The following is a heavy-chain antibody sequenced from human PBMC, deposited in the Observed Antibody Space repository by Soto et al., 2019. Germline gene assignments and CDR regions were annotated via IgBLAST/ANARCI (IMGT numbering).Heavy chain of an antibody. CDR1: GGSVSSGGYY. Sequence: QVQLQESGPGLVKPLETLSLTCSVSGGSVSSGGYYWSWIRQPPGKGLEWIGCIYYSGSTDYNPSLKSRVTMSLDKSKNQFSLKLNSVTAADTAVYFCVRAGSYRYFDYWGQGTLVTVSS. V-gene: IGHV4-61*08. J-gene: IGHJ4*02. CDR3: VRAGSYRYFDY. CDR2: IYYSGST. D-gene: IGHD3-10*01.